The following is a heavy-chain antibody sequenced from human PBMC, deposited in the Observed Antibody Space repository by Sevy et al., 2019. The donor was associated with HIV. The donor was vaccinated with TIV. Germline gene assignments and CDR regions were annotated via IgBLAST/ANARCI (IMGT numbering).Heavy chain of an antibody. D-gene: IGHD3-22*01. CDR3: AGGRYDSSGSFDALDI. Sequence: GGSLRLSCKPSGFTFTSYAMNWVRQAPGKGLEWISTIYGSGGVTYYAASVKGRFTISRHKSKNTLYLQMNSLRTEDMALYYCAGGRYDSSGSFDALDIWGQGTMVTVSS. CDR2: IYGSGGVT. V-gene: IGHV3-23*01. CDR1: GFTFTSYA. J-gene: IGHJ3*02.